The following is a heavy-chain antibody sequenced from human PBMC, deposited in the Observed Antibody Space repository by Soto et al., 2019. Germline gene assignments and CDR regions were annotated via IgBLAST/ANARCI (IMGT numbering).Heavy chain of an antibody. CDR3: ARGSFAYSGYDF. CDR1: GFTFSSYW. CDR2: IKQHGSEQ. Sequence: GGSLRLSCAASGFTFSSYWMTWVRQAPGKGLEWVANIKQHGSEQYYVDSVKGRFTISRDNAKNSLYLQMNSLRAEDTAVYYCARGSFAYSGYDFWGQGTLVTVSS. D-gene: IGHD5-12*01. J-gene: IGHJ4*02. V-gene: IGHV3-7*01.